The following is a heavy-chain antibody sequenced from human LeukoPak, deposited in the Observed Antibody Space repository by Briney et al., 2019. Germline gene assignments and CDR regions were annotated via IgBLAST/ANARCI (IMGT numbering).Heavy chain of an antibody. D-gene: IGHD2-15*01. CDR1: GFTLSTHW. CDR2: INSDGSTT. CDR3: TRRVSATRWFDP. V-gene: IGHV3-74*01. J-gene: IGHJ5*02. Sequence: PGGSLRLSCAASGFTLSTHWMHWVRQAPGKGLVGVSRINSDGSTTNYADSVKGRFTISRDNAENTLYLQMNSLRVEDTAVYYCTRRVSATRWFDPWGQGTLVTVSS.